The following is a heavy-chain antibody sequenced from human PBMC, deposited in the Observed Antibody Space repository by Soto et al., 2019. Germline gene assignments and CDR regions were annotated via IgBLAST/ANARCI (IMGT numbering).Heavy chain of an antibody. J-gene: IGHJ3*01. V-gene: IGHV4-59*01. CDR1: GGPLTNYF. Sequence: QVQLQESGPGLVEPSETLSLTCTVSGGPLTNYFWTWIRQSPGKGLEWIAYIRYSGKTGYNPSLKSRVTISLDTPKNQFSLKLTSVTAADTAIYYCARFQYTVVTPFDLWGQGTMVIVSS. CDR3: ARFQYTVVTPFDL. D-gene: IGHD2-21*02. CDR2: IRYSGKT.